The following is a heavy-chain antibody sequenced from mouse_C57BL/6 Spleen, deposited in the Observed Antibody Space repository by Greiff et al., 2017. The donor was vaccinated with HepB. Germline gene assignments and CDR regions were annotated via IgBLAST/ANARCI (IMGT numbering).Heavy chain of an antibody. V-gene: IGHV1-52*01. J-gene: IGHJ1*03. CDR1: GYTFTSYW. CDR2: IDPSDSET. Sequence: QVQLKQPGAELVRPGSSVKLSCKASGYTFTSYWMHWVKQRPIQGLEWIGNIDPSDSETHYNQKFKDKATLTVDKSSSTAYMQLSSLTSEDSAVYYCARSGEGYYVYFDVWGTGTTVTVSS. D-gene: IGHD1-1*01. CDR3: ARSGEGYYVYFDV.